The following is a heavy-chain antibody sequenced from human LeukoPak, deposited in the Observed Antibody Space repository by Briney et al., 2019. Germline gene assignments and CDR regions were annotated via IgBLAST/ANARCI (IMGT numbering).Heavy chain of an antibody. CDR1: GYSFTSYW. D-gene: IGHD3-22*01. CDR2: IDPSDSYT. V-gene: IGHV5-10-1*04. CDR3: ARLFARYYYDSSGFWFDP. J-gene: IGHJ5*02. Sequence: GESLKISCKGSGYSFTSYWISWVRQMPGKGLEWMGRIDPSDSYTNYSPSFQGQVTISADKSISTAYLQWSSLKASDTAMYYCARLFARYYYDSSGFWFDPWGQGTLVTVSS.